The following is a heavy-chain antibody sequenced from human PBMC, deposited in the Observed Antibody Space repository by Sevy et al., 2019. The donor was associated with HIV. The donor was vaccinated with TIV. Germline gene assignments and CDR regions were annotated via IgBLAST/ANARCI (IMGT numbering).Heavy chain of an antibody. V-gene: IGHV4-59*01. CDR2: IDYSGST. J-gene: IGHJ4*02. CDR3: ARGGASHYRRHFDY. CDR1: RGSISSYY. D-gene: IGHD4-4*01. Sequence: SETLSLTCTVSRGSISSYYWSWIRQPPGKGLEWIGYIDYSGSTNYNPSLKSRVTMSVDTSKNQFSLKLSSVIAADTAVYHCARGGASHYRRHFDYWGQGTLVTVSS.